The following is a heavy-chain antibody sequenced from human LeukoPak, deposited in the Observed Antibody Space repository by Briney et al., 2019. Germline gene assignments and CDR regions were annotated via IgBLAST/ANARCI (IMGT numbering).Heavy chain of an antibody. V-gene: IGHV3-74*01. CDR1: GFTFSSSW. J-gene: IGHJ4*02. CDR3: ARGYSSSYRIDY. Sequence: GGSLRLSCAASGFTFSSSWMHCVRQAPGQGLVWVSRINTDGSSTTYADSVKGRFTISRDNAKNTLYLQMNSLSAEDTAVYYGARGYSSSYRIDYWVQGTLVTVSS. D-gene: IGHD6-6*01. CDR2: INTDGSST.